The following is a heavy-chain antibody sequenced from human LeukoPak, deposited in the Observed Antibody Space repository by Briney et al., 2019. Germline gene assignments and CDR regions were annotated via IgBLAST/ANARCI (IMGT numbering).Heavy chain of an antibody. V-gene: IGHV3-33*06. CDR3: AKATCSGANCFSNSRDAFDI. Sequence: SGGSLRLSCAASGIIFSYFGMHWVRQAPGKGLEWMAIIWYDGSNKYYADSVKGRFTISRDNSQNTMYLQMNSLRAEDTAVYYCAKATCSGANCFSNSRDAFDIWGQGTMVTVSS. CDR2: IWYDGSNK. J-gene: IGHJ3*02. D-gene: IGHD2-15*01. CDR1: GIIFSYFG.